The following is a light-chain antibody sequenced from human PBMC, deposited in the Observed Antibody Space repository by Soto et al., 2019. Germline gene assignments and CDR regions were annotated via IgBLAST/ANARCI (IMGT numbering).Light chain of an antibody. CDR2: AAS. V-gene: IGKV1D-12*01. CDR1: QGVSRW. J-gene: IGKJ5*01. CDR3: QQLKSFPIT. Sequence: DIQMTQSPSSVCASVGDRVTITCRASQGVSRWLAWYQQKPGRAPKLLIYAASSLQSGVPSRFSGSGSGTDFTLTISSLQPEDFATYYCQQLKSFPITFGQGTRLEIK.